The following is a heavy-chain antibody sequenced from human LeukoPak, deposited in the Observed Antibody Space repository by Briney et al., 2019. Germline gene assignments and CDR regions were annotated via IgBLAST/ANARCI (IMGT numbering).Heavy chain of an antibody. V-gene: IGHV4-30-2*01. CDR2: FSHTGST. J-gene: IGHJ5*02. Sequence: PSETLSLTCAVSGASVSGGGNSWSWIRQPPGKGLEWIGWFSHTGSTYYNPSLKSRVTISVDRSNNQFSLKLRSMTAADTAVYYCARDRYSSPVRWFDPWGQGTLVTVSS. CDR1: GASVSGGGNS. D-gene: IGHD6-13*01. CDR3: ARDRYSSPVRWFDP.